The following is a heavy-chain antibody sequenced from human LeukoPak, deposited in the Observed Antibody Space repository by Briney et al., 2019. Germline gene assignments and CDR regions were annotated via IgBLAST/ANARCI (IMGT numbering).Heavy chain of an antibody. Sequence: SVKVSCKASGGTFSSYAISWMRQAPGQGLEWMGGIIPIFGTANYAQKFQGRVTITTDESTSTAYMELSSLRSEDTAVYYCARGTTGTTNLDVWGKGTTVTVSS. V-gene: IGHV1-69*05. CDR2: IIPIFGTA. D-gene: IGHD1-1*01. J-gene: IGHJ6*04. CDR1: GGTFSSYA. CDR3: ARGTTGTTNLDV.